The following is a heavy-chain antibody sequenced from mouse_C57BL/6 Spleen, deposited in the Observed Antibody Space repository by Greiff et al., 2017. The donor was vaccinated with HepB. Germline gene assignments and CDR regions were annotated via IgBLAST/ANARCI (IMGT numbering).Heavy chain of an antibody. J-gene: IGHJ4*01. Sequence: EVKLMESEGGLVQPGSSMKLSCTASGFTFSDYYMAWVRQVPEKGLEWVANINYDGSSTYYLDSLKSRFIISRDNAKNILYLQMSSLKSEDTATYYCARDRYDWAMDYWGQGTSVTVSS. CDR2: INYDGSST. D-gene: IGHD2-4*01. CDR1: GFTFSDYY. CDR3: ARDRYDWAMDY. V-gene: IGHV5-16*01.